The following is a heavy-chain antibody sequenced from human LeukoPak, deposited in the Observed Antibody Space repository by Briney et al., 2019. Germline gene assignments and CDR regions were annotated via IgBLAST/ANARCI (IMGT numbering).Heavy chain of an antibody. J-gene: IGHJ5*02. CDR1: GYTFTGYY. CDR3: ARAGGRSWFDP. V-gene: IGHV1-2*02. CDR2: INPNSGGT. Sequence: GASVKVSCKASGYTFTGYYVHWVRQAPGQGLEWMGWINPNSGGTNYAQKFQGRVTMTTDTSMSTAYMELSRLTSDDTAVYYCARAGGRSWFDPWGQGTLVTVSS.